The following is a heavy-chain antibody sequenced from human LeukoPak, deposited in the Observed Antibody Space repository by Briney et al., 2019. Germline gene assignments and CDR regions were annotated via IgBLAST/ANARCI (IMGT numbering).Heavy chain of an antibody. V-gene: IGHV1-46*01. CDR3: ARAMVRGVIITTPFDY. CDR2: INPSGGST. CDR1: GYTFTSYY. Sequence: ASVKVSFKASGYTFTSYYMHWVRQAPGQGLEWMGIINPSGGSTSYAQKFQGRVTMTRDTSTSTVYMELSSLRSEDTAVYYCARAMVRGVIITTPFDYWGQGTLVTVSS. D-gene: IGHD3-10*01. J-gene: IGHJ4*02.